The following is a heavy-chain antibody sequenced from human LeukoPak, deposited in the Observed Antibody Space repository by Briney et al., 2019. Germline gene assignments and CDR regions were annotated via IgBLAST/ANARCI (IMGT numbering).Heavy chain of an antibody. V-gene: IGHV3-9*01. Sequence: PGGSLRLSCTVSGFTFDDYAMHWVWHTPGKGLEWVAGITWNRDNIGYGDSVKGRFTISRDNVKNVLYLQMNSLRPEDTALYYCAKDLSSAITSALVLDVWGQGTTV. CDR3: AKDLSSAITSALVLDV. CDR1: GFTFDDYA. D-gene: IGHD3-22*01. CDR2: ITWNRDNI. J-gene: IGHJ6*02.